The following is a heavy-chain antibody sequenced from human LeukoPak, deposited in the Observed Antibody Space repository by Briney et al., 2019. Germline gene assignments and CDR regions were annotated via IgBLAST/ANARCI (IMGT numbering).Heavy chain of an antibody. D-gene: IGHD2-2*01. Sequence: PSETLSLTCTVSGGSISSGGYSWSWIRQPPGKGLEWIGEIYHSGSTNYNPSLKSRVTISVDKSKNQFSLKLNSVTAADTAVYYCARTQVGYCSSTSCYWGLDPWGQGTLVTVSS. J-gene: IGHJ5*02. CDR3: ARTQVGYCSSTSCYWGLDP. CDR2: IYHSGST. CDR1: GGSISSGGYS. V-gene: IGHV4-39*07.